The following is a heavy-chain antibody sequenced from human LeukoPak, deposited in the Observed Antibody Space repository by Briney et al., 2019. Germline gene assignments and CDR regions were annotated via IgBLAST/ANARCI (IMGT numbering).Heavy chain of an antibody. J-gene: IGHJ4*02. Sequence: GGSLRLSCAASGFTVSSNYMSWVRQAPGKGLEWVSAISGSGGSTYYADSVKGRFTISRDNSKNTLYLQMNSLRAEDTAVYYCAKSSVAGPPHFDYWGQGTLVTVSS. D-gene: IGHD6-19*01. CDR2: ISGSGGST. CDR1: GFTVSSNY. CDR3: AKSSVAGPPHFDY. V-gene: IGHV3-23*01.